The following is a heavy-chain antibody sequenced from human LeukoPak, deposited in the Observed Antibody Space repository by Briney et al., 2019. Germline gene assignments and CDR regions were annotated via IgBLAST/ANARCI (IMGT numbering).Heavy chain of an antibody. CDR2: ISAYNGNT. J-gene: IGHJ6*04. CDR3: ARGGDIVVVPAASYYYGMDV. Sequence: GASVKVSCKASGYTFTSYGISWVRQAPGQGLEWMGWISAYNGNTNYAQKLQGRVTMTTDTSTSTAYMELRSLRSEDTAVYYCARGGDIVVVPAASYYYGMDVWGRGTTVTVSS. CDR1: GYTFTSYG. V-gene: IGHV1-18*04. D-gene: IGHD2-2*01.